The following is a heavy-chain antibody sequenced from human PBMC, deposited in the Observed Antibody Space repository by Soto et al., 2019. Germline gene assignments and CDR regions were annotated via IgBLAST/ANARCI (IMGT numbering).Heavy chain of an antibody. CDR2: IIPILGIA. D-gene: IGHD3-3*01. V-gene: IGHV1-69*02. Sequence: ASVKVSCKASGGTFSSYTISWVRQAPGQGLEWMGRIIPILGIASYAQRFQGRVTITADKSTSTAYMELSSLRSEDTAVYYCALGYYDFLAAGNFDYWGQGTLVTVSS. CDR3: ALGYYDFLAAGNFDY. J-gene: IGHJ4*02. CDR1: GGTFSSYT.